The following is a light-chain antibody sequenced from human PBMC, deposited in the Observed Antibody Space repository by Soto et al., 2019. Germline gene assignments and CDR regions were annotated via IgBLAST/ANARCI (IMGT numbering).Light chain of an antibody. J-gene: IGLJ1*01. CDR1: RSDVGTYNL. CDR3: CSYAGNSYV. V-gene: IGLV2-23*01. Sequence: QSALTQPASVSGSPGQSITISCTGTRSDVGTYNLVSWYQQHPGKAPKLMIYEGTKRPSGVSNRFSGSKSGNTASLTISGLQAEDDADYYCCSYAGNSYVFGTGTKVTVL. CDR2: EGT.